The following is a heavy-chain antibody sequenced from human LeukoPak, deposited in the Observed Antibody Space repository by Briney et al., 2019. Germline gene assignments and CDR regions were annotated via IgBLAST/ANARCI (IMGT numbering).Heavy chain of an antibody. CDR2: TRNSDNNM. J-gene: IGHJ3*02. Sequence: NPGGSLRLSCAASGFTFSDYNMGWMRQAPGKGMEWVSYTRNSDNNMFYADSVKCRFTISRDNAKYSVYLQMNSLRAEDTAVYYCARRIAGDGSHAFDIWGQGTMVTVSP. D-gene: IGHD6-19*01. V-gene: IGHV3-11*01. CDR1: GFTFSDYN. CDR3: ARRIAGDGSHAFDI.